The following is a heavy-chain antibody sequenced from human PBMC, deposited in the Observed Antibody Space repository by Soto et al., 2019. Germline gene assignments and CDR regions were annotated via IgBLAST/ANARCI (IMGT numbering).Heavy chain of an antibody. J-gene: IGHJ4*02. D-gene: IGHD5-12*01. CDR2: INSDGTST. CDR3: VRGEMATLCPFCY. CDR1: GFTFSSYW. V-gene: IGHV3-74*01. Sequence: GGSLRLSCAASGFTFSSYWMHWVRQAPGKGLVCVSRINSDGTSTTYADPVKGRFTISRDNSKNTLYLQMNSLRAEDTAVYYCVRGEMATLCPFCYWGQGTLVTVSS.